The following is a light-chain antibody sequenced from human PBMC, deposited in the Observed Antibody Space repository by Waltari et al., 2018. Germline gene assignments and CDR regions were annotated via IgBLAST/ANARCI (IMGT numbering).Light chain of an antibody. V-gene: IGLV2-14*03. CDR2: DVS. CDR3: SSYTSSSTPSVV. Sequence: QSALTQPASVSGSPGQSITISCTGTSSDVDGYDSVSWYQQNPGKAPKRMIYDVSNRPSGVSNRFSGSKSGNTASLTISGLQAEDEGDYYCSSYTSSSTPSVVFGGGTKLTVL. J-gene: IGLJ2*01. CDR1: SSDVDGYDS.